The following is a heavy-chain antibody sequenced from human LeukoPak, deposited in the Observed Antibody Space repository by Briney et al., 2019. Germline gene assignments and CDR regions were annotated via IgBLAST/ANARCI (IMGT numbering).Heavy chain of an antibody. CDR2: MSHFLNT. V-gene: IGHV4-38-2*02. J-gene: IGHJ6*02. CDR3: ARHGLDFGGGLNYYYGMDV. CDR1: GYSITSGYY. D-gene: IGHD3-10*01. Sequence: SETLSLTCTVSGYSITSGYYWGWIRQPPGKGLEWIGRMSHFLNTYYNPSLKSRVTISADTSKNQFSLKLSSVTAADTAVYYCARHGLDFGGGLNYYYGMDVWGQGTMVTVSS.